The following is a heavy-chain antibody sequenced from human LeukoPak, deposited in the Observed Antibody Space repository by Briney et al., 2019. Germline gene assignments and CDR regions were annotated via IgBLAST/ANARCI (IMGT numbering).Heavy chain of an antibody. V-gene: IGHV3-13*01. CDR1: GFTFSSYD. D-gene: IGHD5-24*01. J-gene: IGHJ6*03. CDR2: IGTAGDA. CDR3: ARARRWLQLTYYYYMDV. Sequence: GGSLRLSCAASGFTFSSYDMHWVRQATGKGLEWVSAIGTAGDAYYPGSVKGRFTISRDNAKNTLYLQMNSLRAEDTAVYYCARARRWLQLTYYYYMDVWGKGTTVTVSS.